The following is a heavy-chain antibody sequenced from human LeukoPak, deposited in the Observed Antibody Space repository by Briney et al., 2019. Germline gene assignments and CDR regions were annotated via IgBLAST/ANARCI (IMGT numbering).Heavy chain of an antibody. CDR2: IRYDGSNK. V-gene: IGHV3-30*02. Sequence: GGSLRLSCAVSGFTFSSYGMHWVRQAPGKGLEWVAFIRYDGSNKYYADSVKGRFTISRDNSKNTLYLQMNSLRAEDTAVYYCAKDIVVVPAATLRDDAFDIWGQGTMVTVSS. D-gene: IGHD2-2*01. J-gene: IGHJ3*02. CDR3: AKDIVVVPAATLRDDAFDI. CDR1: GFTFSSYG.